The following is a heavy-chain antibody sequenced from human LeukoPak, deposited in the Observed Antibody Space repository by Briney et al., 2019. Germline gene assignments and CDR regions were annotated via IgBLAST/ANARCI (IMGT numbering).Heavy chain of an antibody. CDR3: AKSRVSYWVPEFDY. V-gene: IGHV3-23*01. CDR1: GFTFSSYA. D-gene: IGHD1-26*01. CDR2: ISGSGDST. J-gene: IGHJ4*02. Sequence: LAGGSLRLSCAASGFTFSSYAMNWVRQAPGKGLEWVSAISGSGDSTDYADSVKGRFPISRDNSKNTLYLQMNSLRAEDTAIYYCAKSRVSYWVPEFDYWGQGTLVTVSS.